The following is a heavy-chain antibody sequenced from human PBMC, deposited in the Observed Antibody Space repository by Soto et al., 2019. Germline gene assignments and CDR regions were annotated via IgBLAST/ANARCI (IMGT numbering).Heavy chain of an antibody. Sequence: EVQLLESGGGLVQPGGSLRLSCAASGFTFSSYAMNWVRQAPGKGLEWVSVISGSGGSTYYADSVKGRFTISRDNSKKTWYMQMNSRSSEEKAVYYCAKRTIGSGYDWWGQGTLVTVSS. CDR2: ISGSGGST. CDR1: GFTFSSYA. CDR3: AKRTIGSGYDW. V-gene: IGHV3-23*01. J-gene: IGHJ4*02. D-gene: IGHD6-25*01.